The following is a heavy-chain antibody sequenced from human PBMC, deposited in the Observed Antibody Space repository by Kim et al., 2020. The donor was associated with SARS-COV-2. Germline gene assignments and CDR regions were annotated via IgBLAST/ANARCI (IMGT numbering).Heavy chain of an antibody. J-gene: IGHJ4*02. CDR2: GGST. D-gene: IGHD3-3*02. Sequence: GGSTYYAVARKGRFTISREKSMITLYMQMNILRAEDTAVYYCAKDHFFDYWGQRTLVTVS. V-gene: IGHV3-23*01. CDR3: AKDHFFDY.